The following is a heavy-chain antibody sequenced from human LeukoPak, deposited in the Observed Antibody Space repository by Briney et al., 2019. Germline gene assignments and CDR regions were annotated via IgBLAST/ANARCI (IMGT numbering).Heavy chain of an antibody. D-gene: IGHD2-15*01. CDR3: ARVEVLPAGARDAFDI. V-gene: IGHV4-59*01. J-gene: IGHJ3*02. Sequence: PSETLSLTCTVSGGSISSYYWSWIRQPPGKGLEWIGYIYYSGSTNYNPSLKSRVTISVDTSKNQFSLKLSSVTAADTAVYYCARVEVLPAGARDAFDIWGQGTMVTVSS. CDR1: GGSISSYY. CDR2: IYYSGST.